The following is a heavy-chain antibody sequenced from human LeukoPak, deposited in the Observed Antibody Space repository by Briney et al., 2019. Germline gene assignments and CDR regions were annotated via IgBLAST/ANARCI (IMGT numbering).Heavy chain of an antibody. CDR2: INPNSGGT. D-gene: IGHD3-9*01. J-gene: IGHJ3*02. V-gene: IGHV1-2*02. CDR1: GYAFTGYY. CDR3: ARDPSDILTGYCPDAFDI. Sequence: AAVKVCRTASGYAFTGYYMHWVRQAPGQGLEWMGWINPNSGGTNYAQKFQGRVTMTSDTSISTAYMELSRLRSDDTAVYYCARDPSDILTGYCPDAFDIWGQGTMVTVSS.